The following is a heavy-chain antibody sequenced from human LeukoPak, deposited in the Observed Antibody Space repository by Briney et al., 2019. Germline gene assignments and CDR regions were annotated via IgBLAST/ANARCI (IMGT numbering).Heavy chain of an antibody. CDR1: GFPFSSYA. J-gene: IGHJ4*02. CDR2: VHGDGYSI. D-gene: IGHD1-26*01. Sequence: GGSLRLSCTASGFPFSSYAIYWVRQAPGKGLGWVARVHGDGYSISYADSVRGRFTISRDNAKDTLYLHMNSLRPEDTAVYYCATAQVGAPTDFWGQGTRVTVSS. V-gene: IGHV3-74*01. CDR3: ATAQVGAPTDF.